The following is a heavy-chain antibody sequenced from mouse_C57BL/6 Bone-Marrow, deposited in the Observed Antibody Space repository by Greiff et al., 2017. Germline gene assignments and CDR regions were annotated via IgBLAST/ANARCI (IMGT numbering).Heavy chain of an antibody. Sequence: VQLQESGAELVLPGASVKLSCKASGYTFTSYWMHWVQQRPGQGLEWIGEIDPSASYTNYNQKFKGKSTLTVAKSSSTAYIQLRILASEDSAVYYCARRRYDGSSPYAMDYWGQGTSVTVSS. J-gene: IGHJ4*01. CDR2: IDPSASYT. CDR1: GYTFTSYW. V-gene: IGHV1-69*01. CDR3: ARRRYDGSSPYAMDY. D-gene: IGHD1-1*02.